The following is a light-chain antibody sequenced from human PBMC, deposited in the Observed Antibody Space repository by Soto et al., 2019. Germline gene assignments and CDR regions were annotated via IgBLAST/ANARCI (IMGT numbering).Light chain of an antibody. CDR1: SSNIGNNY. V-gene: IGLV1-51*01. CDR3: GTWDSSLSAVV. CDR2: DNH. J-gene: IGLJ2*01. Sequence: QSVLTQPPSVSAAPGQKVTISCSGSSSNIGNNYVSWYQQLPGTAPKLLFYDNHKRPSGIPDRFSGSKSGTSATLGITGLQTGDEADYYCGTWDSSLSAVVFGGGTKLTVL.